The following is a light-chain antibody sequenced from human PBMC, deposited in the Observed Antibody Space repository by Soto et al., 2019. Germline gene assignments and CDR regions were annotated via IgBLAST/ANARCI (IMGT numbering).Light chain of an antibody. CDR3: QQYDRSPLT. V-gene: IGKV3-15*01. CDR2: GAS. J-gene: IGKJ1*01. Sequence: EIVMTQSPATLSVSPGERATLSCRASQSVSSNLAWYQQKPGQAPRLLIYGASTRATGIPARFSGSGSGADFTLTISRLEPEDFAIYYCQQYDRSPLTFGQGTRWIS. CDR1: QSVSSN.